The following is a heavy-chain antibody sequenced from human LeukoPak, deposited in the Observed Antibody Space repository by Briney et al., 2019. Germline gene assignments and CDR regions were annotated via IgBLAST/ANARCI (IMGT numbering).Heavy chain of an antibody. CDR3: ARNLWFGEWGVVNWFDP. CDR1: GGSLISSSYY. V-gene: IGHV4-39*01. J-gene: IGHJ5*02. CDR2: IYYSGST. D-gene: IGHD3-10*01. Sequence: SETLSLTRTVSGGSLISSSYYWGWIRQPPGKGLEWIGSIYYSGSTYYNPSLKSRVTISVDTYNNQFSLKLSSVAAADTAVYYCARNLWFGEWGVVNWFDPWGQGTLVTVSS.